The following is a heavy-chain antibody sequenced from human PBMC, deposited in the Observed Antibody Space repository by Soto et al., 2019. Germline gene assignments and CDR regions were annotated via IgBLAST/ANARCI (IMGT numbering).Heavy chain of an antibody. J-gene: IGHJ4*02. CDR1: GVSFTGYY. V-gene: IGHV4-34*02. D-gene: IGHD3-3*01. Sequence: QVQLQQWGAGLLKPSESLSLTCGVSGVSFTGYYWTWIRQAPGKGLEWIGEINHYGSTNYNPSLKGRVTISLDTSKNQSSLRLASLSAADAAVYYCARGHARFAHWGQGTLVTVSS. CDR2: INHYGST. CDR3: ARGHARFAH.